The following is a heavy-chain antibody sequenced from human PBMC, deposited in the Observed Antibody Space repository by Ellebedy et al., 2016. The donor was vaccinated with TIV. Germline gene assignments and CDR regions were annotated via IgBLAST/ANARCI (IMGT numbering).Heavy chain of an antibody. CDR2: IIPNSGGT. V-gene: IGHV1-2*02. CDR3: ARPRGSGSLFSDAFDI. CDR1: GGTFSSYA. Sequence: ASVKVSCKASGGTFSSYAISWVRQAPGQGLEWMGGIIPNSGGTNYAQKFQGRVTMTRDKSISTAYMDLSRLRTEDTAVYYCARPRGSGSLFSDAFDIWGQGTMVTVSS. J-gene: IGHJ3*02. D-gene: IGHD3-10*01.